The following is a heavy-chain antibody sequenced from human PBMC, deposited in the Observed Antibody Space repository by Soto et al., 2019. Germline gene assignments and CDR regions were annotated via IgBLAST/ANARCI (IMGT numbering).Heavy chain of an antibody. CDR3: ARVDSSGYQPFDY. V-gene: IGHV4-30-4*01. CDR2: IYYSGST. Sequence: PSETLSLTCTVSGGSISSGDYYWIWIRQPPGKGLEWIGYIYYSGSTYYNPSLKSRVTISVDTSKNQFSLKLSSVTAADTAVYYCARVDSSGYQPFDYWGQGTLVTVSS. CDR1: GGSISSGDYY. J-gene: IGHJ4*02. D-gene: IGHD3-22*01.